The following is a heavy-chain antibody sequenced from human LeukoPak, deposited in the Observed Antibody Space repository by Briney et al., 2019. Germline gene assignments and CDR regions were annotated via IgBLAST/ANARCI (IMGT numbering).Heavy chain of an antibody. CDR1: GFTVSSNY. V-gene: IGHV3-66*01. CDR2: IYRGGST. D-gene: IGHD3-10*01. CDR3: ARGSYGSGSYYRDYYYYYGMDV. J-gene: IGHJ6*02. Sequence: PGGSLRLSCAASGFTVSSNYMSWVRQAPGKGLEWVSVIYRGGSTYYADSVKGRFTISRDNSKNTLYLQMNSLRAEDTAVYYCARGSYGSGSYYRDYYYYYGMDVWGQGTTVTVSS.